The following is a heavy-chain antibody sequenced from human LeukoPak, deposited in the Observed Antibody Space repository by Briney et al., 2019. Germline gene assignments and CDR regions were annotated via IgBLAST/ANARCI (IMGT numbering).Heavy chain of an antibody. Sequence: SVKVSCKASGDTFSSYAISWVRQAPGQGLEWMGRIIPILGIANYAQKFQGRVTITADKSTSTAYMELSSLRSEDTAVYYCARVGYCSSTSCNYDYWGQGTLVTVSS. CDR1: GDTFSSYA. CDR3: ARVGYCSSTSCNYDY. J-gene: IGHJ4*02. CDR2: IIPILGIA. V-gene: IGHV1-69*04. D-gene: IGHD2-2*01.